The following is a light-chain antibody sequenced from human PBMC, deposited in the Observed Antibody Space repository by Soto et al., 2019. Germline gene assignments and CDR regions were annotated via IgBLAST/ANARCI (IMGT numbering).Light chain of an antibody. CDR1: SSDVGGYNY. CDR2: DVS. CDR3: SSYTSSSTPFYV. V-gene: IGLV2-14*01. Sequence: QSALTQPASVSGSPGQSITISCTGTSSDVGGYNYVSWYQQHPGKAPKLMIYDVSNRPSGVSNRFSGSKSGNTASLTIYGLQAEDEADYYCSSYTSSSTPFYVFGTGTKLTVL. J-gene: IGLJ1*01.